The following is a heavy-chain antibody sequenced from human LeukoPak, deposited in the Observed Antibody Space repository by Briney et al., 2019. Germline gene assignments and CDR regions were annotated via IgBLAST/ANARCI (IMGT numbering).Heavy chain of an antibody. V-gene: IGHV4-4*07. CDR2: IYTSGST. D-gene: IGHD6-6*01. CDR3: ARYKYSSSGGNWFDP. CDR1: GGSISSYY. J-gene: IGHJ5*02. Sequence: SETLSLTCTVSGGSISSYYWSWIRQPAGKGLEWIGRIYTSGSTNYNPSLKSRVTMSVDTSKNQFSLKLSSVTAADTAVYYCARYKYSSSGGNWFDPWGQGTLVTVSS.